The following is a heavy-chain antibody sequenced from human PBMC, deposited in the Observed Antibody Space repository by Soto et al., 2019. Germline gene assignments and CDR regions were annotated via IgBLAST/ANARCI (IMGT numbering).Heavy chain of an antibody. CDR2: IYYSGST. J-gene: IGHJ4*02. CDR3: ARSSTSANYFDY. V-gene: IGHV4-31*11. CDR1: GGSISSGGYY. D-gene: IGHD2-2*01. Sequence: QVQLQESGPGLVKPSQTLSLTCAVSGGSISSGGYYWSWIRQHPGKGLEWIGYIYYSGSTYYNPSLKSRVTISVDTSKNQFSLKLSSVTAADTAVYYCARSSTSANYFDYWGQGTLVTVSS.